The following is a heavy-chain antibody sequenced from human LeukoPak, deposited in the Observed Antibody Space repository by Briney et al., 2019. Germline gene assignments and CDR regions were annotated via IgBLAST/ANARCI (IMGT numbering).Heavy chain of an antibody. Sequence: PGGSLRLSCAGSGFTFSSYEMNWVRQAPGKGLEWVSYISTSSSTIYYADSVKGRFTISRDNARNSLYLQMNSLRAEDTAVYYCAKGYGDYDYGGQGTLVTVSS. CDR1: GFTFSSYE. J-gene: IGHJ4*02. V-gene: IGHV3-48*03. D-gene: IGHD4-17*01. CDR2: ISTSSSTI. CDR3: AKGYGDYDY.